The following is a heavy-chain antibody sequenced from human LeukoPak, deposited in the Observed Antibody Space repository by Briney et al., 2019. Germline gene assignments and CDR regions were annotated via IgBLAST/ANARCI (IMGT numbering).Heavy chain of an antibody. J-gene: IGHJ4*02. V-gene: IGHV3-66*01. CDR3: AMYSSAWYAVY. D-gene: IGHD6-19*01. Sequence: GGSLRLSCAASGFTVSSKYMGWVRQAPGKGLEWVSVIHPGGTIYYADSVKGTFTISRDNSKNTLYLEMNTLRVEDTAVYYSAMYSSAWYAVYWGQGTLVTVSS. CDR1: GFTVSSKY. CDR2: IHPGGTI.